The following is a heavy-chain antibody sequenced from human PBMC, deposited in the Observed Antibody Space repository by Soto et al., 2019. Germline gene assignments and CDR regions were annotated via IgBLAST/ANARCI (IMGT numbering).Heavy chain of an antibody. CDR2: ISVYNGNT. D-gene: IGHD3-10*01. Sequence: QVQLVQSGVEVKKPGASVKVSCKASGYNFINYGISWVRQAPGQGLEWMGWISVYNGNTNYAQKLQGRVSMTTDTSTSTAYMELRSRGSDDTAVYYCVRDLDGSGAYYTDYWGLGTLVTVSS. J-gene: IGHJ4*02. CDR3: VRDLDGSGAYYTDY. V-gene: IGHV1-18*01. CDR1: GYNFINYG.